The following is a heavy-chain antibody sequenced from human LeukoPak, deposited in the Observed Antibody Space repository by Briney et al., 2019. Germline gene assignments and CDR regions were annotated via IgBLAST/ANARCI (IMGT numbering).Heavy chain of an antibody. CDR1: GFTFSSYA. D-gene: IGHD4-17*01. Sequence: GGSLRLSCAASGFTFSSYAMSWVRQAPGKGLEWVSGINWNGGRIGYADAVKGRFTISRDNAKKSLYLQMNTLRAEDTALYFCARGGMYGDYVSVWGQGTPVTVSS. J-gene: IGHJ4*02. V-gene: IGHV3-20*04. CDR3: ARGGMYGDYVSV. CDR2: INWNGGRI.